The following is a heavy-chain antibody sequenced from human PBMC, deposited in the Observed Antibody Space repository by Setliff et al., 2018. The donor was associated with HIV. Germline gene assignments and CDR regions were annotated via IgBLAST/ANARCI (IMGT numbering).Heavy chain of an antibody. J-gene: IGHJ4*02. D-gene: IGHD6-19*01. CDR1: GGSFSGYY. CDR3: ARDTIAVAATDYFDY. CDR2: INHSGST. V-gene: IGHV4-34*01. Sequence: TLSLTCAVYGGSFSGYYWSWIRQPPGKGLEWIGEINHSGSTNYNPSLKSRVTISVDTSKNQFSLKLSSVTAADTAVYYCARDTIAVAATDYFDYWGQGTPVTVSS.